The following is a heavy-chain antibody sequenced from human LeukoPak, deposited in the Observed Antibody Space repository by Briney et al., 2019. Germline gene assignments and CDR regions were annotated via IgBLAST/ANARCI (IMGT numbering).Heavy chain of an antibody. V-gene: IGHV3-23*01. CDR2: ISGSGGTT. D-gene: IGHD2-2*01. CDR1: GFTFSSYA. J-gene: IGHJ4*02. CDR3: AKGNPVIVPAAIGY. Sequence: GGSLRLSCAASGFTFSSYAMSWVRQAPGKGLEWVSGISGSGGTTYYADSVKGRFTVSRDNSKNTLYLQMNSLRAEDTAVYYCAKGNPVIVPAAIGYWGQGTLVTVSS.